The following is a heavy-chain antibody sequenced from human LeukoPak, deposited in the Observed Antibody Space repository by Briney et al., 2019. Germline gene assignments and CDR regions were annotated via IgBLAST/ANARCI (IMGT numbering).Heavy chain of an antibody. CDR3: ARVLYCSSTSCSSYGMDV. J-gene: IGHJ6*02. Sequence: ASMKVSCKASGYTFTSYGISWVRQAPGQGLEWMGWISAYNGNTNYAQKLQGRVTMTTDTSTSTAYMELRSLRSDDTAVYYCARVLYCSSTSCSSYGMDVWGQGTTVTVSS. CDR1: GYTFTSYG. V-gene: IGHV1-18*01. D-gene: IGHD2-2*01. CDR2: ISAYNGNT.